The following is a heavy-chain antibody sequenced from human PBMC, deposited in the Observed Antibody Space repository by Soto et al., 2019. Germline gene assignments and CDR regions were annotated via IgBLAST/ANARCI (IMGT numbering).Heavy chain of an antibody. J-gene: IGHJ4*02. Sequence: DVQLVESGGGLVQPGRSLRLSCAASGFTFDDYAMHWVRQAPGKGLEWVSIISWNSGRIGYADSVKGRFTISRDNAKNSLYLQMNRLRAEDTALYYCAKDKWELSYYFDHWGQGTLVTVSS. CDR3: AKDKWELSYYFDH. V-gene: IGHV3-9*01. CDR2: ISWNSGRI. D-gene: IGHD1-26*01. CDR1: GFTFDDYA.